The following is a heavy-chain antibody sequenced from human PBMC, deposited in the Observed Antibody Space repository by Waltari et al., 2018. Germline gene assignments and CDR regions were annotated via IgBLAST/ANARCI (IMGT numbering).Heavy chain of an antibody. D-gene: IGHD4-17*01. CDR2: ISAYNGNT. CDR3: ARLYGGGENYYYYYYYMDV. J-gene: IGHJ6*03. Sequence: QVQLVQSGAEVKKPGASVKVSCKASGYTFTSYGISWVRQAPGQGLEWMGWISAYNGNTNYAQKLQGRVTVTTDTSTSTAYMELRSLRSDDTAVYYCARLYGGGENYYYYYYYMDVWGKGTTVTVSS. CDR1: GYTFTSYG. V-gene: IGHV1-18*01.